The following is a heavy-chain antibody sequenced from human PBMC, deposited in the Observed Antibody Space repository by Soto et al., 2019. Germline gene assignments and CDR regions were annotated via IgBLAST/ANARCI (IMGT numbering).Heavy chain of an antibody. D-gene: IGHD3-16*02. Sequence: XSVKVSCQASGYTFTSYYMHWVRQAPGQGLEWMGIINPSGGSTSYAQKFQGRVTMTRDTSTSTVYMELSSLRSEDTAVYYCARGLGLKPLYDYVWGSYRKGAFDIWGQGTMVTVS. CDR1: GYTFTSYY. V-gene: IGHV1-46*01. J-gene: IGHJ3*02. CDR2: INPSGGST. CDR3: ARGLGLKPLYDYVWGSYRKGAFDI.